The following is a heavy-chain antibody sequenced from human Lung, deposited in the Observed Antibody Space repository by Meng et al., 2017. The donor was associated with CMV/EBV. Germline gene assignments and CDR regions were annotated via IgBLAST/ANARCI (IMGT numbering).Heavy chain of an antibody. J-gene: IGHJ6*02. CDR2: MNPNSGNT. Sequence: SVKVSXKASGYMFTTYDINWVRQATGQGLEWMGWMNPNSGNTGYAQKFQGRVTLTRVTSISTAYMELISLTSDDTAVYYCARTRIEVEPDGRKIKYYNYGMDVWGQGTXVTVSS. CDR1: GYMFTTYD. CDR3: ARTRIEVEPDGRKIKYYNYGMDV. V-gene: IGHV1-8*01. D-gene: IGHD2-2*01.